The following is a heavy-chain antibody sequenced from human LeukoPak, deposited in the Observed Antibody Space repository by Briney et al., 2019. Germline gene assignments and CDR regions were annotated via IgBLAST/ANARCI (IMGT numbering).Heavy chain of an antibody. CDR1: IGSLNSYY. V-gene: IGHV4-59*01. Sequence: SAETLSLPCTLSIGSLNSYYGSWIRQPPGKGLEWIGYIFYSGSTNYNPSLMSRVTISVDTSKNQFSLKLTSMTAADTAVYYCARGIYGYRFSFDYWGQGTLVTVSS. CDR2: IFYSGST. CDR3: ARGIYGYRFSFDY. D-gene: IGHD5-18*01. J-gene: IGHJ4*02.